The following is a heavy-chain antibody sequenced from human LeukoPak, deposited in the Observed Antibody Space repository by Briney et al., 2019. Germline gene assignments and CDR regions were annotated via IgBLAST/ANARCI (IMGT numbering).Heavy chain of an antibody. D-gene: IGHD3-10*01. CDR3: ARDLSYGSLDWGQGT. J-gene: IGHJ5*02. V-gene: IGHV3-33*01. Sequence: PGGSLRLSCVASGYTFSGYGMHWVRQAPGKGLEWVTLIWHDGSKTSYADSVKGRFTISRDDSKNTLYLQMNSLRAEDTAVYYCARDLSYGSLDWGQGTWGQGTLVTVSS. CDR2: IWHDGSKT. CDR1: GYTFSGYG.